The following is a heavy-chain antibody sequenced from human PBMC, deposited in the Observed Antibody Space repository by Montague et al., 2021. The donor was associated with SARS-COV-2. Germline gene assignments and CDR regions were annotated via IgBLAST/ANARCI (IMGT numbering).Heavy chain of an antibody. D-gene: IGHD5-18*01. J-gene: IGHJ4*02. Sequence: SLRLSCAASGFTIGTYAMLWVRQAPGKGLEWVSSISSSGGSTYYADSVKGRFTISRDNSKNTLYLQMNSLRAEDTAVYYCAKDTIIPLWLRGYFDYWGQGTLVTVSS. CDR1: GFTIGTYA. V-gene: IGHV3-23*01. CDR2: ISSSGGST. CDR3: AKDTIIPLWLRGYFDY.